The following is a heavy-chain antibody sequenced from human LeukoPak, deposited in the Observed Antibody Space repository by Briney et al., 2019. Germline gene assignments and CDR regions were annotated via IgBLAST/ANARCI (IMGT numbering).Heavy chain of an antibody. CDR3: ARVWSYSSGWLGY. D-gene: IGHD6-19*01. J-gene: IGHJ4*02. V-gene: IGHV1-3*01. CDR1: GYTVTSYA. Sequence: ASVKVSCKASGYTVTSYAMHWVRQAPGQRLEWMGWINAGNGNTKYSQKFQGRVTITRDTSASTAYMELSSLRSEDTAVYYCARVWSYSSGWLGYWGQGTLVTVSS. CDR2: INAGNGNT.